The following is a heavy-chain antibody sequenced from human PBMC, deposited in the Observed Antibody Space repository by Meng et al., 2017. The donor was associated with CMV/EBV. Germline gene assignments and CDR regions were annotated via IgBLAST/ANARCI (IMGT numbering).Heavy chain of an antibody. J-gene: IGHJ4*02. V-gene: IGHV4-34*01. CDR1: GWFLNAHG. Sequence: VQMQQLAVRMLYPADALSLTCYVYGWFLNAHGKGLVWQGPGNALEWIREIKENVRSSDNPSVKTRVNISVDEPKSQFSLKLGSESAADTALNYSESSLTYLDYWGQGTLVTVSS. D-gene: IGHD2-2*01. CDR2: IKENVRS. CDR3: ESSLTYLDY.